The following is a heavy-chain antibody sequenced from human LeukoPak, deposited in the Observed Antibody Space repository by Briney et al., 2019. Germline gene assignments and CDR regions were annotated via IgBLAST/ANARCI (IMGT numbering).Heavy chain of an antibody. D-gene: IGHD3-10*01. CDR3: ARGRGTTMVRGVITNYFDL. CDR1: GYTFTAHY. CDR2: IDPNSGST. J-gene: IGHJ2*01. Sequence: ASVKVSCRASGYTFTAHYIHWVRQAPGQGLEWMGWIDPNSGSTNYAQKFLGSVTMTGDTSINTAFMELSRLRSDDTAIYYCARGRGTTMVRGVITNYFDLWGRGSLVTVSS. V-gene: IGHV1-2*02.